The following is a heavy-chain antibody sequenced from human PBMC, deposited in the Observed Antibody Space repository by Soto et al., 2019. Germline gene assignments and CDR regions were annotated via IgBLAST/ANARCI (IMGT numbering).Heavy chain of an antibody. CDR1: GGTFSSYA. D-gene: IGHD2-15*01. Sequence: QVQLVQSGAEVKKPGSSVKVSCKASGGTFSSYAISWVRQAPGQGLEWMGGIIPIFGTANYAQKFQGRVTITADESTSTAYMELSSLRSEDTAVYYCARGLGYCSGGSCSLEYLQHWGQGTLVTVSS. J-gene: IGHJ1*01. CDR3: ARGLGYCSGGSCSLEYLQH. V-gene: IGHV1-69*12. CDR2: IIPIFGTA.